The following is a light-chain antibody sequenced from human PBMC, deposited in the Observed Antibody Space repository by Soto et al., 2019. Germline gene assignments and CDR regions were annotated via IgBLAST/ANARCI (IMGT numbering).Light chain of an antibody. CDR3: QQYDSSPLS. CDR1: QSLSSSY. V-gene: IGKV3-20*01. CDR2: GAS. J-gene: IGKJ4*01. Sequence: ENVLTQSPGTLSLSPGERATLSCSASQSLSSSYLAWYQQKPGQAPRLLIYGASRRATGIPDRFSGSGSGTDFTLTISRLEAEDFAVYYCQQYDSSPLSFGGGTKVDIK.